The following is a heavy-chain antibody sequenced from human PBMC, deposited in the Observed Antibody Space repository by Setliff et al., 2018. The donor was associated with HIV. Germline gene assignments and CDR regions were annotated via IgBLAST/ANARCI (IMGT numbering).Heavy chain of an antibody. CDR1: GFTFSSYS. Sequence: PGGSLRLSCAASGFTFSSYSMNWVRQAPGKGLEWVSSISSSSSYIYYADSVKGRFSISRDNAKNSLYLQMNSLRAEDTAVYYCASVARSGYYFQLDYWGQGTLVTVSS. V-gene: IGHV3-21*01. CDR3: ASVARSGYYFQLDY. CDR2: ISSSSSYI. D-gene: IGHD3-22*01. J-gene: IGHJ4*02.